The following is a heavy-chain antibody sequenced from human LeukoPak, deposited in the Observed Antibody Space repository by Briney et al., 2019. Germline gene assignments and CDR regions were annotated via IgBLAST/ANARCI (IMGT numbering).Heavy chain of an antibody. V-gene: IGHV3-11*04. J-gene: IGHJ6*03. CDR1: GFTFSDHY. Sequence: GGSLRLSCAASGFTFSDHYMSWFRQAPGKGLEWVSYISNSGSLKYYADSVKGRFTISRDNAKNSLYLQMNSLRAEDTAVYYCARGEYSGYDFHYYYYMDVWGKGTTVTVSS. CDR2: ISNSGSLK. CDR3: ARGEYSGYDFHYYYYMDV. D-gene: IGHD5-12*01.